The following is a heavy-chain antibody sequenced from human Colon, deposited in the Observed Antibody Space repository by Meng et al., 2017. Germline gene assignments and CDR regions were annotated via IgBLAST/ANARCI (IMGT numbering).Heavy chain of an antibody. Sequence: QGQLEESGPGLVQPSQTLSLTCTVSGGSISSGDYYWSWIRQPPGKGLEWIGYIYYSGSTYSNASPKSRVTISIDRSKNQFSLKLSSVTAADTAVYYCARDRKHYGERGWFDPWGQGTLVTVSS. CDR1: GGSISSGDYY. J-gene: IGHJ5*02. V-gene: IGHV4-30-4*01. D-gene: IGHD4-17*01. CDR3: ARDRKHYGERGWFDP. CDR2: IYYSGST.